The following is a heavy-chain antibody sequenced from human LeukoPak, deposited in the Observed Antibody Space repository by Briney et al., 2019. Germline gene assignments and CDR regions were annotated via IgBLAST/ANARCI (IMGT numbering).Heavy chain of an antibody. V-gene: IGHV4-30-4*01. J-gene: IGHJ5*02. CDR2: MYYSGST. CDR3: ARPYYYDSRIDP. Sequence: SSETLSLTCTVSGGSICSGDYYWSWIRQPPGKGLEWIAYMYYSGSTYYNPSLKSRVTMSADTSKNQLSLKLSSVTAADTGVYYCARPYYYDSRIDPWGQGILVTVSS. CDR1: GGSICSGDYY. D-gene: IGHD3-22*01.